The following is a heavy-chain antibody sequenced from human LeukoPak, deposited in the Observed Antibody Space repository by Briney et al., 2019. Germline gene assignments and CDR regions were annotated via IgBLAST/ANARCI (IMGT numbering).Heavy chain of an antibody. CDR3: ARGWLEDYYYYYGMDV. CDR2: INHSGST. J-gene: IGHJ6*02. Sequence: SETLSLTCAAYGGSFSGYYWSWIRQPPGKGLEWIGEINHSGSTNYNPSLKSRVTISVDTSKNQFSLKLSSVTAADTAVYYCARGWLEDYYYYYGMDVWGQGTTVTVSS. V-gene: IGHV4-34*01. D-gene: IGHD6-19*01. CDR1: GGSFSGYY.